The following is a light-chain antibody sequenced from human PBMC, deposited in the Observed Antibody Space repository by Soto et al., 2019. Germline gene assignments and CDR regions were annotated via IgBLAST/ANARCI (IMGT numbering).Light chain of an antibody. CDR2: NTN. CDR3: VLYMSSGTWV. Sequence: QTVVTQEPSFSVSTGTTVTLTCGLSSGSVSTSYYPSWYQQTPGQAPRTLIYNTNTRSSGVPDRFSGSILGNKAALTITGAQADDESDYYCVLYMSSGTWVFGGGTKLTVL. J-gene: IGLJ3*02. V-gene: IGLV8-61*01. CDR1: SGSVSTSYY.